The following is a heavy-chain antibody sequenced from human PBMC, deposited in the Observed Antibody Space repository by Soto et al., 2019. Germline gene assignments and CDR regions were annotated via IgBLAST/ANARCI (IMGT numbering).Heavy chain of an antibody. CDR2: IIPILGIA. CDR1: GYAFTSYD. CDR3: ARDPSAYDLPAY. Sequence: ASVKVSCKASGYAFTSYDMHWVRQAPGQGLEWMGRIIPILGIANYAQKFQGRVTITADKSTSTAYMELSSLRSEDTAVYYCARDPSAYDLPAYWGQGTLVTVSS. V-gene: IGHV1-69*04. J-gene: IGHJ4*02. D-gene: IGHD5-12*01.